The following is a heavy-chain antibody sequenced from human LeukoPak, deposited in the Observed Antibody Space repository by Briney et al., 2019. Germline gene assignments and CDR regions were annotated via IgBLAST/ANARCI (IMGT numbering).Heavy chain of an antibody. D-gene: IGHD4-17*01. V-gene: IGHV1-69*13. Sequence: SVKVSCTASGGTFSSYAISWVRQAPGQGLEWMGGIIPIFGTANYAQKFQGRVTITADESTSTAYMELRSLRSGDTAVYYCASFYDYGDYMNYYYYGMDVWGQGTTVTVSS. J-gene: IGHJ6*02. CDR1: GGTFSSYA. CDR2: IIPIFGTA. CDR3: ASFYDYGDYMNYYYYGMDV.